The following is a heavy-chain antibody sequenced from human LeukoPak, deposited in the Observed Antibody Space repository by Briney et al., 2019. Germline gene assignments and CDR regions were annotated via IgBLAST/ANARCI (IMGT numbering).Heavy chain of an antibody. CDR3: ARAFRGGGRDDDAFNI. CDR2: IIPIFGTA. CDR1: GGTFSSYA. J-gene: IGHJ3*02. D-gene: IGHD2-15*01. Sequence: GSSVTVSCKASGGTFSSYAISWVRQAPGQGLEWMGGIIPIFGTANYAQKFQGRVTITADESTSTAYMELSSLRSEDTAVYYCARAFRGGGRDDDAFNIWGQGTMVIVSS. V-gene: IGHV1-69*01.